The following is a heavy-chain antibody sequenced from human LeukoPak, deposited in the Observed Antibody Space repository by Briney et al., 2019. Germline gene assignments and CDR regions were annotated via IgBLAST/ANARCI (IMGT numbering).Heavy chain of an antibody. CDR2: INTNTGNP. D-gene: IGHD6-13*01. CDR3: ARDPAPGIAAESDY. Sequence: GASVKVSCKASGYTFTSYAMNWVRQAPGQGLEWMGWINTNTGNPTYAQGFTGRFVFSLDTSVSTAYLQIGSLKAEDTAVYYCARDPAPGIAAESDYWGQGTLVTVSS. J-gene: IGHJ4*02. CDR1: GYTFTSYA. V-gene: IGHV7-4-1*01.